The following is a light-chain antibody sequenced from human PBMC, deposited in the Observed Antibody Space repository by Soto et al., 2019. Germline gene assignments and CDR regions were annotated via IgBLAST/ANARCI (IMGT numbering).Light chain of an antibody. Sequence: DIQMTQSPSTLSASVGDRVTITCRASESINNWLAWYQQKPGKAPKLLIYKASSLESGVPSRFSGSGSGTEFTLTITSLQPDDFATYYGQQYNSFSYTFGQGTKLEIK. CDR3: QQYNSFSYT. V-gene: IGKV1-5*03. CDR2: KAS. J-gene: IGKJ2*01. CDR1: ESINNW.